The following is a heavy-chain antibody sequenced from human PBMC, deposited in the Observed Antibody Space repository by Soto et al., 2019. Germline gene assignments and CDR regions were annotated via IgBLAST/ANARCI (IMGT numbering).Heavy chain of an antibody. V-gene: IGHV1-69*13. CDR3: ALAFDSPWYNCLDP. J-gene: IGHJ5*02. CDR2: IIPTFGTT. Sequence: SVKVSCKAPGGNFSSNGIRWVRQAPGQGLEFMGGIIPTFGTTNYAHKFRGRVTITADESTGTAYMELSSLRSDDTAVYYCALAFDSPWYNCLDPCGQAPLVTVFS. CDR1: GGNFSSNG. D-gene: IGHD3-10*01.